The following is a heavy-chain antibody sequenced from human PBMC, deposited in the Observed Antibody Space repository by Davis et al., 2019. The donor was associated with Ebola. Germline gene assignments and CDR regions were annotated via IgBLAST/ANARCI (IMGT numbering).Heavy chain of an antibody. CDR1: GFTFSSYG. D-gene: IGHD4-11*01. CDR2: VSGNGDNT. J-gene: IGHJ4*02. CDR3: AKTAPNSDYKPVDY. V-gene: IGHV3-23*01. Sequence: PGGSLRLSCAASGFTFSSYGMTWVRQAPGKGLEWVSAVSGNGDNTYYADSVRGRFTISRDNSNNTLYLQMNSLRAEDTAIYFCAKTAPNSDYKPVDYWGRGTLVTVSS.